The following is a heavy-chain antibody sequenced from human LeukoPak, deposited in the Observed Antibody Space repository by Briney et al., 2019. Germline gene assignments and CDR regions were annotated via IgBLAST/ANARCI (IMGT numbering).Heavy chain of an antibody. CDR3: ARPYDTLTGYYHDAFDI. J-gene: IGHJ3*02. CDR2: INWNGGST. CDR1: GFTFDDYG. V-gene: IGHV3-20*04. Sequence: GGSLRLSCAASGFTFDDYGMSWVRQAPGKGLEWVSGINWNGGSTGYADSVKGRFTISRDNAKNSLYLQMNSLRAEDTALYYCARPYDTLTGYYHDAFDIWGQGTMVTVSS. D-gene: IGHD3-9*01.